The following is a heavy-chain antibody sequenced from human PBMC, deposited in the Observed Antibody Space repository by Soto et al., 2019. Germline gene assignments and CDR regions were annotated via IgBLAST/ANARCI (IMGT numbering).Heavy chain of an antibody. Sequence: GASVKVSCTASGGTFSSYTISWVRQAPGQGLEWMGRIIPILGIANYAQKFQGRATITADKSTSTAYMELSSLRSEDTAVYYCARLGYCSSTSCYVLILDYWGQGTLVTVSS. CDR1: GGTFSSYT. V-gene: IGHV1-69*02. J-gene: IGHJ4*02. CDR2: IIPILGIA. CDR3: ARLGYCSSTSCYVLILDY. D-gene: IGHD2-2*01.